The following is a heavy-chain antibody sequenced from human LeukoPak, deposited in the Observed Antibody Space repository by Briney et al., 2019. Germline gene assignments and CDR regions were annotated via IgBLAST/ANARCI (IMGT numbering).Heavy chain of an antibody. CDR3: ARLSSLANIAARGRTWLDP. CDR2: IYYSGST. CDR1: GGSINNSY. V-gene: IGHV4-59*01. D-gene: IGHD6-6*01. Sequence: SQTLSLTCTVSGGSINNSYWTWIRQPPGKGLERIGHIYYSGSTNYSPSLESRVTISVDTSKNQFSLKLSPVTAADTAVYYCARLSSLANIAARGRTWLDPWGQGSLVTVSS. J-gene: IGHJ5*02.